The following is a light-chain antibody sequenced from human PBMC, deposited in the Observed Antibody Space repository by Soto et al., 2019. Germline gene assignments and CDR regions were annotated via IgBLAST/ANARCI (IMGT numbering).Light chain of an antibody. Sequence: DIQMTQSPSSLSASVGDRVTITCRARQSISNYLNWYQLKPGKVPKLLIYAASTLQTGVPSRFSGSGSGTDSTLTISSLQPEDSASYYCQQSYSSWATFGGGTKVDI. J-gene: IGKJ4*01. CDR3: QQSYSSWAT. CDR2: AAS. CDR1: QSISNY. V-gene: IGKV1-39*01.